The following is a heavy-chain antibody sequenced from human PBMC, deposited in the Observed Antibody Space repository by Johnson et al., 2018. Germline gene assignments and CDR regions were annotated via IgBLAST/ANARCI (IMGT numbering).Heavy chain of an antibody. CDR2: ISSSSSYI. J-gene: IGHJ4*02. CDR3: AKTPGVVRNYYFDY. Sequence: EVQLLEAGGGLVKPGGSLRLSCAASGFTFSSYSMNWVRQAPGKGLEWVSSISSSSSYIYYADYVKGRFTISRDNAKNTLYLQMNSLRAEDTAVYYCAKTPGVVRNYYFDYWGQGTLVTVSS. D-gene: IGHD3-10*01. CDR1: GFTFSSYS. V-gene: IGHV3-21*01.